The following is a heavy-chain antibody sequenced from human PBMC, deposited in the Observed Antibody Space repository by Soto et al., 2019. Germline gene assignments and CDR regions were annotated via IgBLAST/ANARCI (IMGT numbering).Heavy chain of an antibody. J-gene: IGHJ3*02. CDR1: GFTFSSYW. CDR2: INIDGSST. Sequence: EVQLGESGGGLVQPGGSLRLSCAASGFTFSSYWMHWVRQAPGKGLVWVSRINIDGSSTSYADSVKGRFTISRDNAQNTLYLQRNSLRAEDTAVYYCARVTLAYCGGDCYSPAFDIWGHGTMVTVSS. D-gene: IGHD2-21*02. CDR3: ARVTLAYCGGDCYSPAFDI. V-gene: IGHV3-74*01.